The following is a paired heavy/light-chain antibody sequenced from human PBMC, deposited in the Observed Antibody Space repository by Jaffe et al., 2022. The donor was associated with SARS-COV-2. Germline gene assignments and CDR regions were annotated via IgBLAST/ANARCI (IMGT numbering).Heavy chain of an antibody. CDR2: INTNTGNP. D-gene: IGHD6-19*01. J-gene: IGHJ4*02. CDR1: GYTFTSYI. V-gene: IGHV7-4-1*02. Sequence: QVQLVQSGSELKKPGASVKVSCQASGYTFTSYIMNWVRQAPGQGLEWMGWINTNTGNPMYAQGFTGRFVFSLDTSVRTAYLQISSLKAEDTAVYYCARSSSTGYYRESLDYWGQGTLVTVSS. CDR3: ARSSSTGYYRESLDY.
Light chain of an antibody. CDR2: KDS. CDR3: QSGDNSGSYRVL. Sequence: SYELTQPPSVSVSPGQTARITCSGDALPKQYAYWYQQKPGQAPVLVIYKDSERPSGIPERFSGSSSGTTVTLTISGVQAEDEADYYCQSGDNSGSYRVLFGGGTKVTVL. CDR1: ALPKQY. V-gene: IGLV3-25*03. J-gene: IGLJ3*02.